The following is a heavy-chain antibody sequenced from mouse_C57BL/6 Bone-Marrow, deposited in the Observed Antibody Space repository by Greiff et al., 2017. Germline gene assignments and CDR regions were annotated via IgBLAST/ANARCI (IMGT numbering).Heavy chain of an antibody. J-gene: IGHJ4*01. CDR2: SRHKANDYTT. V-gene: IGHV7-1*01. CDR1: GFTFSDFY. Sequence: DVKLVESGGGLVQSGRSLRLSCATSGFTFSDFYMEWFRQAPGKGLEWIAASRHKANDYTTEYSASVKGRFIVSRDTTQSSLYHQMNAMRAEDTAMYYCARDAAYAMDYWGQGTSVTVSS. CDR3: ARDAAYAMDY.